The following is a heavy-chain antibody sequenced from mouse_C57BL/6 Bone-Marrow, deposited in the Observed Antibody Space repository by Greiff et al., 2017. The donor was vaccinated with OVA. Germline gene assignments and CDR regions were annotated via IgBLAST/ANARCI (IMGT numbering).Heavy chain of an antibody. CDR2: IYPGDGDT. D-gene: IGHD2-5*01. Sequence: QVQLQQSGAELVKPGASVKISCKASGYAFSSYWMNWVKQRPGKGLEWIGQIYPGDGDTNYNGKFKGKATLTADKSSSTAYMQLSSLTSEDSAVYFCARCDSNYVYWYFDVWGTGTTVTVSS. CDR1: GYAFSSYW. J-gene: IGHJ1*03. CDR3: ARCDSNYVYWYFDV. V-gene: IGHV1-80*01.